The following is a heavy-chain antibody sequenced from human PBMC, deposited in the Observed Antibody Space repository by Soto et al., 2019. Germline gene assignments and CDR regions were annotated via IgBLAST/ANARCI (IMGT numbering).Heavy chain of an antibody. J-gene: IGHJ4*02. CDR3: ASSIAAAYNAIYFDY. CDR1: GGSISSSSYY. D-gene: IGHD6-13*01. V-gene: IGHV4-39*01. CDR2: IYYSGST. Sequence: SETLSLTCTVSGGSISSSSYYWGWIRQPPGKGLEWIGSIYYSGSTYYNPSLKSRVTISVDTSKNQFSLKLSSVTAADTAVYYCASSIAAAYNAIYFDYWGQGTLVTVSS.